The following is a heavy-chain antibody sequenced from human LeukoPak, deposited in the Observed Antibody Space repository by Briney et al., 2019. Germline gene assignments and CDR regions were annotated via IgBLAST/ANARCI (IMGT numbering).Heavy chain of an antibody. CDR3: ARLFRDVTTFDY. Sequence: GGSLRLSCAASGFTFSSYSMNWVRQAPGKGLEWVASIKQDGSQKYYVDSVKGRFTISRDNAKNSLYLQMNSLRAEDTAVYYCARLFRDVTTFDYWGQGTLVTVSS. D-gene: IGHD1-1*01. CDR1: GFTFSSYS. V-gene: IGHV3-7*01. J-gene: IGHJ4*02. CDR2: IKQDGSQK.